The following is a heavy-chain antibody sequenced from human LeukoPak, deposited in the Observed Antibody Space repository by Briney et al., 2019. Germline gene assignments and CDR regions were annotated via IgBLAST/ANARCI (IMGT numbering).Heavy chain of an antibody. V-gene: IGHV1-18*01. CDR1: GYTFISYG. J-gene: IGHJ6*03. Sequence: ASVKVSCKASGYTFISYGITWVRQAPGQGLEWMGWISPYTTKTNYAQSLQRRVTMTTDTSTRTAYMELRSLRSDDTAVYYCAREGGVGPTAPPDYYSYQMDVWGKGTTVTVSS. CDR2: ISPYTTKT. CDR3: AREGGVGPTAPPDYYSYQMDV. D-gene: IGHD1-26*01.